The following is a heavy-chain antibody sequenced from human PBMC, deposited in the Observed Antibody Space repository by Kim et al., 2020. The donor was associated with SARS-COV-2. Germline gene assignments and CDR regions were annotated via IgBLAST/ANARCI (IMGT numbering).Heavy chain of an antibody. CDR3: ARDRDYALCY. D-gene: IGHD4-17*01. J-gene: IGHJ4*02. CDR2: ISYDGSNK. CDR1: GFTFSSYG. V-gene: IGHV3-33*05. Sequence: PGGSLRLSCAASGFTFSSYGMHWVRQAPGKGLEWVAVISYDGSNKYYADSVKGRFTISRDNSKNTLYLQMNSLRAEDTAVYYCARDRDYALCYWGQGTLVTVSS.